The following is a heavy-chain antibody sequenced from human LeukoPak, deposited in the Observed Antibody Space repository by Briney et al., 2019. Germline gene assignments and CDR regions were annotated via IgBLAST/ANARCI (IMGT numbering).Heavy chain of an antibody. CDR2: IYPGDSDT. Sequence: GESLKISCKASGYSFSTYWIGWVRQMPGKGLEWMGIIYPGDSDTRYSPSFQGQVTISADKSISTAYLQWSSLKASDTAMYYCACDGISNAFDIWGQGTMVTVSS. CDR3: ACDGISNAFDI. V-gene: IGHV5-51*01. CDR1: GYSFSTYW. D-gene: IGHD1-26*01. J-gene: IGHJ3*02.